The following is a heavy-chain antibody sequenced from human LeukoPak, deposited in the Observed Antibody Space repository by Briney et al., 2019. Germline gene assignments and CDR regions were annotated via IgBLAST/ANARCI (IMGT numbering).Heavy chain of an antibody. D-gene: IGHD6-13*01. CDR3: AKAHSISWPYAFDS. CDR2: IWYDGSNK. V-gene: IGHV3-33*06. Sequence: GGSLRLSCAASGFTFSSYGMHWVRQAPGKGLEWVAVIWYDGSNKYYADSVKGRFTISRDNSKNTLYLQMNSLRAEDTAVYYCAKAHSISWPYAFDSWGQGTLVTVSS. CDR1: GFTFSSYG. J-gene: IGHJ4*02.